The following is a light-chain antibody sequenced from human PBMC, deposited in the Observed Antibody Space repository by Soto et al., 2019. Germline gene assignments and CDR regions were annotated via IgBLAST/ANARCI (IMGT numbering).Light chain of an antibody. CDR1: QSVSSN. CDR2: GAS. J-gene: IGKJ5*01. Sequence: EIVRTQSPATLSVSPGERATLSCRASQSVSSNLAWYQQKPGQAPRLLIYGASTRATGIPARFSGSGSGTEFTVTISSLQSEDFAVYYCQQYNNWITFGQGTRLEIK. CDR3: QQYNNWIT. V-gene: IGKV3-15*01.